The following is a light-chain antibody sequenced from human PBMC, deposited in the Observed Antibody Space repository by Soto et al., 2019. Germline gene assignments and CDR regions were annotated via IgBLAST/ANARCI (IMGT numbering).Light chain of an antibody. CDR1: QDINKN. J-gene: IGKJ3*01. CDR2: DAS. CDR3: QQRSNWPFT. V-gene: IGKV1-33*01. Sequence: DIQMTQSPSSLSASVGDRVTITCQASQDINKNLIWYQQKPGKAPKLLIYDASDLETGVPSRFSGSGSGTGFTFTISSLQPEDFATYYCQQRSNWPFTFGPGTKVDIK.